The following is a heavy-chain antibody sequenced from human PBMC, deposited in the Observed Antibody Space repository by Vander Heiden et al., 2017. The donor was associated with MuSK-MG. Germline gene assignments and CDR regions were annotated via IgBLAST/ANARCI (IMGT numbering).Heavy chain of an antibody. CDR3: ARLLGSGSYGILDY. J-gene: IGHJ4*02. V-gene: IGHV5-51*03. CDR1: CYSSTTYW. CDR2: SDPGDSVT. D-gene: IGHD1-26*01. Sequence: EVQLVQSGAGVNKPGGAPKNFCKVSCYSSTTYWIAWVRTVPRKGLGWMGISDPGDSVTRYSPSFQGQVTISADKSISTAYLQWSSLKASDTAMYYCARLLGSGSYGILDYWGQGTLVTVSS.